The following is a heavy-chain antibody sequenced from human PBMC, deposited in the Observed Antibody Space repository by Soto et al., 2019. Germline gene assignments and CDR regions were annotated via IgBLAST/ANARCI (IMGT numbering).Heavy chain of an antibody. CDR1: GYTFTSYA. V-gene: IGHV1-3*01. J-gene: IGHJ4*02. CDR3: AADVGGYIYGLGKY. D-gene: IGHD5-18*01. CDR2: INAGNGNT. Sequence: GASVKVSCKASGYTFTSYAMHWVRQAPGQRLEWMGWINAGNGNTKYSQKFQGRVTITRDTSASTAYMELSSLRSEDTAVYYCAADVGGYIYGLGKYWGQGTLVTVSS.